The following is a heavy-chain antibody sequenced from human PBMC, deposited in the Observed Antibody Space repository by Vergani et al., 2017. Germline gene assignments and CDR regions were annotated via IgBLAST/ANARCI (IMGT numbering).Heavy chain of an antibody. CDR2: IYPADSDT. CDR1: EYSFGNYW. Sequence: EVVLVQSGPEMRKPGESLKISCKGSEYSFGNYWIGWVRPLPGKGLEWMGIIYPADSDTRYSPSFQGQVTISADKSISTAFLQWDSLTASDTALYYCARHTTYSDSGGQGTLVTVSS. D-gene: IGHD1-1*01. J-gene: IGHJ4*02. V-gene: IGHV5-51*01. CDR3: ARHTTYSDS.